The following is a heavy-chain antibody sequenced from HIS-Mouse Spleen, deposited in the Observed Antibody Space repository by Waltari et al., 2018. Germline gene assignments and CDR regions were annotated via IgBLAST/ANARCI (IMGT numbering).Heavy chain of an antibody. CDR1: GGSISSSSYY. CDR3: ARGTYSGYVDY. CDR2: IYYSGST. V-gene: IGHV4-39*07. D-gene: IGHD5-12*01. Sequence: QLQLQESGPGLVKPSETLSLPCTVPGGSISSSSYYWGWTRQPPGKGLEWIGGIYYSGSTYYNPSLKSRVTISVDTSKNQFSLKLSSVTAADTAVYYCARGTYSGYVDYWGQGTLVTVSS. J-gene: IGHJ4*02.